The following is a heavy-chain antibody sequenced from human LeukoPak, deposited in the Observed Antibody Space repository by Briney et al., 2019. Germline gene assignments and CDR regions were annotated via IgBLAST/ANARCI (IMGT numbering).Heavy chain of an antibody. Sequence: PSETLSLTCTVSGGSISSSSYYWGWIRQPPGKGLEWIGSIYYSGSTYYNPSLKSRVTISIDTSKNQFSLKLSSVTAADTAVYYCARDQGYYDILTGYSLGWFDPWGQGTLVTVSS. J-gene: IGHJ5*02. CDR2: IYYSGST. V-gene: IGHV4-39*07. CDR3: ARDQGYYDILTGYSLGWFDP. D-gene: IGHD3-9*01. CDR1: GGSISSSSYY.